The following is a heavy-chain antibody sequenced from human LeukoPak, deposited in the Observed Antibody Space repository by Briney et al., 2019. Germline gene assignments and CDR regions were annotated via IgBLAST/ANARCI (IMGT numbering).Heavy chain of an antibody. J-gene: IGHJ5*02. CDR2: ISGSGGST. CDR3: AKRIYGSRSYDWFDP. V-gene: IGHV3-23*01. Sequence: GGSLRLSCAASGFTFSNHGMNWVRQAPGKGLEWVSAISGSGGSTNYADSVKGRFTISRDNSKNTLYLQMNSLRAEDTAVYYCAKRIYGSRSYDWFDPWGQGTLVTVSS. D-gene: IGHD3-10*01. CDR1: GFTFSNHG.